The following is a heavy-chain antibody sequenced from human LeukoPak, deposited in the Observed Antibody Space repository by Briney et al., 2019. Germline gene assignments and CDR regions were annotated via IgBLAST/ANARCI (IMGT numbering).Heavy chain of an antibody. CDR2: FDPEDGET. J-gene: IGHJ4*02. Sequence: ASVKVSCKVSGYTLTELSMHWVRQAPGKGLEWMGGFDPEDGETIYAQKFQGRVTMTEDTSTDTAYMELSSLRSEDTAVYYCATYLAGTIRQPPFDYWGQGTLVTVSS. V-gene: IGHV1-24*01. CDR3: ATYLAGTIRQPPFDY. D-gene: IGHD1-7*01. CDR1: GYTLTELS.